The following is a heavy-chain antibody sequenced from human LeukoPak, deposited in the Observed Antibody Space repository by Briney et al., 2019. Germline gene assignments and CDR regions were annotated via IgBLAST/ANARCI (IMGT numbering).Heavy chain of an antibody. CDR3: ARHFGDAYRRSFDF. CDR1: GGSISSYY. D-gene: IGHD5-24*01. J-gene: IGHJ4*02. Sequence: SETLSLTCTVSGGSISSYYWSWIRQPPGRGLEWIAYIYYTGSTNYNPSLKSRVTISVDTSKNQFSLKLSSVTAADTAVYFCARHFGDAYRRSFDFWGQGTLVTVSS. V-gene: IGHV4-59*08. CDR2: IYYTGST.